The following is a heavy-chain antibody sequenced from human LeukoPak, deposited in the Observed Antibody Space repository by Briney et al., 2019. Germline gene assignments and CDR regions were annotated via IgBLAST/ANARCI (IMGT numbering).Heavy chain of an antibody. CDR3: AKGHGYSYGTYYFDY. Sequence: GGSLRLSCAASGFTFSSHAMSWVRQAPGKGLEWVSAISGSGGSTYYADSVKGRFTISRDNSKNTLYLQMNSLRAEDTAVYYCAKGHGYSYGTYYFDYWGQGTLVTVSS. V-gene: IGHV3-23*01. CDR2: ISGSGGST. CDR1: GFTFSSHA. J-gene: IGHJ4*02. D-gene: IGHD5-18*01.